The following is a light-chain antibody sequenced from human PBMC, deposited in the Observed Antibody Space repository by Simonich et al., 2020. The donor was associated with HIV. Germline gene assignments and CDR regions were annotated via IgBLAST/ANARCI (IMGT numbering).Light chain of an antibody. CDR1: QSLLHSNGYNY. CDR2: LGS. Sequence: DIVMTQSPLSLPVTPGEPASISCRSSQSLLHSNGYNYLDWYLQKPGQSPQLLISLGSYRASGVPDRFSGIGSGTDFTLKISRVEAEDVGVYYCMQALQTPFTFGPGTKVDIK. CDR3: MQALQTPFT. V-gene: IGKV2-28*01. J-gene: IGKJ3*01.